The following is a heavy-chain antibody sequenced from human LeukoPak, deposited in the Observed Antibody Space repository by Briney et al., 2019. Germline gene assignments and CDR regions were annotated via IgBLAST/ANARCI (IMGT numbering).Heavy chain of an antibody. V-gene: IGHV1-2*02. D-gene: IGHD3-9*01. CDR3: AREDDILSGAFGFDP. CDR2: ISPNKGGT. Sequence: ASVTVSFTASGYTFTGYYMHWVRQAPGQGLEWMGWISPNKGGTNYAQKFQGRVTMTRDTSISTAYMELNNLTSDDTAVYYCAREDDILSGAFGFDPWGQGTLVTVSS. CDR1: GYTFTGYY. J-gene: IGHJ5*02.